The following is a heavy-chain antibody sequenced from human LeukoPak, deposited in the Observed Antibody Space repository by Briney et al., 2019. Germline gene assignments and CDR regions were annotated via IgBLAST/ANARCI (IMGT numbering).Heavy chain of an antibody. Sequence: GESLKISCKGSGYSFTSYWIGWVRQMPGKGLEWMGIIYPGDSDTRYSPSFQGQVTISADKSISTAYLQWSSLKASDTAMYYCARPLPYDSSGYYYGDAFDIRGQGTMVTVSS. CDR2: IYPGDSDT. D-gene: IGHD3-22*01. CDR3: ARPLPYDSSGYYYGDAFDI. CDR1: GYSFTSYW. V-gene: IGHV5-51*01. J-gene: IGHJ3*02.